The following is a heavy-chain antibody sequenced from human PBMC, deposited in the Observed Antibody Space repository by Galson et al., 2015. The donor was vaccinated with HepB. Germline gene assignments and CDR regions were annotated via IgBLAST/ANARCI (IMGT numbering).Heavy chain of an antibody. D-gene: IGHD3-3*01. V-gene: IGHV3-30*18. CDR2: ISNDGNTE. J-gene: IGHJ4*02. CDR3: AKDRNYDFWRGSRTRDDTPSDY. CDR1: GFTFSNYG. Sequence: SLRLSCAASGFTFSNYGMHWVRQAPGKGLEWVAVISNDGNTEYYADSVKGRSTISRDNSQNTLYLQVNSLRTEDTALYYCAKDRNYDFWRGSRTRDDTPSDYWGQGTLVTVSS.